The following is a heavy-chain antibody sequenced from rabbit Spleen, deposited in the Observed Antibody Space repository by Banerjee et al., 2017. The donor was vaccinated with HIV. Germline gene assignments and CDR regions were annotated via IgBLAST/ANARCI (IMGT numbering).Heavy chain of an antibody. V-gene: IGHV1S47*01. CDR1: GFSFSNKA. CDR3: VRGASSSGYYSL. Sequence: QEQLVESGGGLVKPEGSLKLSCTASGFSFSNKAVMCWVRQAPGKGLEWIGYIDLLFGTTYYANWVNGRFTISSHNAQNTLFLQLNSLTAADTATYFCVRGASSSGYYSLWGPGTLVTVS. D-gene: IGHD1-1*01. CDR2: IDLLFGTT. J-gene: IGHJ4*01.